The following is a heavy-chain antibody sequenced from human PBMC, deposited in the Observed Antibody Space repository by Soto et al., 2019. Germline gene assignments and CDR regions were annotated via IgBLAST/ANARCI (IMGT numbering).Heavy chain of an antibody. Sequence: GGSLRLSCAASGFNFSSYSMNWVRQAPGKGLEWVSSISSSSSYIYYADSVKGRFTISRDNAKNSPYLQMNSLRAEDTAVYYCARDSLLWLARSNQWFDPWGQGTLVTVSS. CDR2: ISSSSSYI. J-gene: IGHJ5*02. D-gene: IGHD6-19*01. V-gene: IGHV3-21*01. CDR3: ARDSLLWLARSNQWFDP. CDR1: GFNFSSYS.